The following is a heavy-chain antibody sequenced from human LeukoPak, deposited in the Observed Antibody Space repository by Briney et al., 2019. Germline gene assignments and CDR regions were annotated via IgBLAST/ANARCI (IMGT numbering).Heavy chain of an antibody. V-gene: IGHV4-59*01. CDR1: GGSISSYY. D-gene: IGHD6-6*01. Sequence: SKPLSLTCTVSGGSISSYYWCWIRQPPGKGLDWMGYIYYSGSTKYNPSLKNRVTISVDTSKNQFSLKLSSVTAADTAVYYCARDTAARPDGYYYYGMDVWGQGTTVTVSS. CDR3: ARDTAARPDGYYYYGMDV. J-gene: IGHJ6*02. CDR2: IYYSGST.